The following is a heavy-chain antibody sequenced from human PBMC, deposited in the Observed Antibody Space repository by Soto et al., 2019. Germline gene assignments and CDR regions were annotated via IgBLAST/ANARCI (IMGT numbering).Heavy chain of an antibody. CDR2: ISAYNGNT. CDR1: GYTFTSYG. D-gene: IGHD2-2*01. Sequence: ASVKVSCKASGYTFTSYGISWVRQAPGQGLEWMGWISAYNGNTNYAQKLQGGVTMTTDTSTSTAYMELRSLRSDDTAVYYCAFGLYCSSASLRYYYYAIDVWGQGTMVTVSS. V-gene: IGHV1-18*01. CDR3: AFGLYCSSASLRYYYYAIDV. J-gene: IGHJ6*02.